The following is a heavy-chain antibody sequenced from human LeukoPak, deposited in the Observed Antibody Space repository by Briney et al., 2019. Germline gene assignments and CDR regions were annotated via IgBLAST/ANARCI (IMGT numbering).Heavy chain of an antibody. Sequence: SQTLSLTCTVSGGSISSGDYYWSWIRQPPGKGLEWIGYIYYSGCTYYNPSLMSLFTISLDTSKNQFSLKLSSVTAADTAVYYCAREGFWCGYADYWGQGTLVTVSS. J-gene: IGHJ4*02. D-gene: IGHD3-3*01. CDR2: IYYSGCT. CDR3: AREGFWCGYADY. V-gene: IGHV4-30-4*08. CDR1: GGSISSGDYY.